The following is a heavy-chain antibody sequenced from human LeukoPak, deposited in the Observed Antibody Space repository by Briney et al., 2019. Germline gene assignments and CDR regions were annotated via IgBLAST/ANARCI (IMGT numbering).Heavy chain of an antibody. J-gene: IGHJ6*03. CDR3: ARDLVAGAITMDV. V-gene: IGHV3-21*01. Sequence: GGSLRLSCAASGFTFSSYSMNWVRQAPGKGLEWVSSISSSSSYIYYADSVKGRFTISRDNAKNSLYLQMNSLRAEDTAVYYCARDLVAGAITMDVWGKGTMVTVSS. CDR2: ISSSSSYI. CDR1: GFTFSSYS. D-gene: IGHD6-19*01.